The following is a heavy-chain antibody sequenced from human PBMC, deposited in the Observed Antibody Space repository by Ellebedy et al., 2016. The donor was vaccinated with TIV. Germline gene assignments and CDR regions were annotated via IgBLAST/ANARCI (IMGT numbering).Heavy chain of an antibody. J-gene: IGHJ4*02. Sequence: SETLSLXXAVYGGSFSGYSWTWIRQPPGKGLEWIGEINHSGSTNYNPSLKSRVTISVDTSKNQFSLKLSSVTAADTAVYYCASSVEMAPIDYWGQGTLVTVSS. CDR3: ASSVEMAPIDY. D-gene: IGHD5-24*01. CDR1: GGSFSGYS. V-gene: IGHV4-34*01. CDR2: INHSGST.